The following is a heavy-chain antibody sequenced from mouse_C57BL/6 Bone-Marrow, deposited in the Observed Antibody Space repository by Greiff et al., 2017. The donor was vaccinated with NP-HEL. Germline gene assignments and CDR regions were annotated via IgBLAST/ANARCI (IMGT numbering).Heavy chain of an antibody. V-gene: IGHV1-69*01. Sequence: QVQLQQPGAELVMPGASVKLSCKASGYTFTSYWMHWVKQRPGQGLEWIGEIDPSDSYTNYNQKFKGKSTLTVDKSSSTAYMQLSSLTTEDSADYYCARSDYYYGSSYDYFDYWGQGTTLTVSS. CDR3: ARSDYYYGSSYDYFDY. D-gene: IGHD1-1*01. CDR1: GYTFTSYW. CDR2: IDPSDSYT. J-gene: IGHJ2*01.